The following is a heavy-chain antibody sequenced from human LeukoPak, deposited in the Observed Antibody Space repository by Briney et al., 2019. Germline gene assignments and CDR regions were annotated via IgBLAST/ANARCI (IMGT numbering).Heavy chain of an antibody. CDR2: IFNSGSS. V-gene: IGHV4-59*01. D-gene: IGHD1-26*01. CDR1: GGAISNYY. J-gene: IGHJ4*02. Sequence: PETLSLTCTVSGGAISNYYWSWIRQPPGKGLEWIGYIFNSGSSDYNPSLKSRVITSVDTSKSQFSVSLSSVTAADTAVYYCARGVGTTRVFDYWGQGILVTVSS. CDR3: ARGVGTTRVFDY.